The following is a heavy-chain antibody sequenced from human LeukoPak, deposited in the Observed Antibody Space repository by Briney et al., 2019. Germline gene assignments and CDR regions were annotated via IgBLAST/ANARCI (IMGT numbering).Heavy chain of an antibody. D-gene: IGHD3-22*01. CDR2: IIPIFGTA. CDR3: ASVRGGVYDSSGYSFNDAFDI. Sequence: ASVKVSCKASGGTFSSYAISWVRQAPGQGLEWMGGIIPIFGTANYAQKFQGRVTIAADKSTSTAYMELSSLRSEDTAVYYCASVRGGVYDSSGYSFNDAFDIWGQGTMVTVSS. CDR1: GGTFSSYA. J-gene: IGHJ3*02. V-gene: IGHV1-69*06.